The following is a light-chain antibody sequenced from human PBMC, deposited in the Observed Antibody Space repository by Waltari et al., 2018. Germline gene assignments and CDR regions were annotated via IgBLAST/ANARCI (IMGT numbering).Light chain of an antibody. Sequence: QSVLTQPPSVSGAPRQRVTISCSGSSSNIGHNSVNWYQQLPGKPPKLLIYYDDLLPSGVSARFSGSKSGTSASLAIAGLQSEDEAHYYCAAWDASLSSWLFGGGTKLTVL. V-gene: IGLV1-36*01. J-gene: IGLJ3*02. CDR1: SSNIGHNS. CDR2: YDD. CDR3: AAWDASLSSWL.